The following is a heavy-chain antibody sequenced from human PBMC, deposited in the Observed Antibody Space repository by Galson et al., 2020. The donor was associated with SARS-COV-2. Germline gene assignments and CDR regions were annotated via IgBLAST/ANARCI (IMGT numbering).Heavy chain of an antibody. CDR1: GGTFSSYA. CDR2: IIPILGIA. Sequence: KVSCKASGGTFSSYAISWVRQAPGQGLEWMGGIIPILGIANYAQKFQGRVTITADKSTSTAYMELSSLRSEDTAVYYCARDPGPNCSGGSCYYYYYGMDVWGQGTTVTVSS. J-gene: IGHJ6*02. V-gene: IGHV1-69*10. D-gene: IGHD2-15*01. CDR3: ARDPGPNCSGGSCYYYYYGMDV.